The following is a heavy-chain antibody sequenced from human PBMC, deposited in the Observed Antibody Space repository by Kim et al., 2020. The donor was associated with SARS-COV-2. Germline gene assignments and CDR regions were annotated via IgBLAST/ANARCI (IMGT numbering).Heavy chain of an antibody. Sequence: GESLKISCKGSGYSFTSYWIGWVRQMPGKGLEWMGIIYPGDSDTRYSPSFQGQVTISADKSISTAYLQWSSLKASDTAMYYCAREGYSYGGGIYYYYYGMDVWGQGTTVTVSS. V-gene: IGHV5-51*01. CDR3: AREGYSYGGGIYYYYYGMDV. J-gene: IGHJ6*02. D-gene: IGHD5-18*01. CDR1: GYSFTSYW. CDR2: IYPGDSDT.